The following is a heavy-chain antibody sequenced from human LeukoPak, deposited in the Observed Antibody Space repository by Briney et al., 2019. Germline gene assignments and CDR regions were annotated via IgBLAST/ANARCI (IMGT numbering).Heavy chain of an antibody. V-gene: IGHV1-2*02. CDR1: GYTLTDYY. J-gene: IGHJ4*02. CDR3: ARDHRAPYYYDSGGYHLRGHFDS. D-gene: IGHD3-22*01. CDR2: INPNSGGT. Sequence: ASVKVSCKASGYTLTDYYIHWLRQAPGQGLEWMGWINPNSGGTNYAQKFQGRVTMTRDTSISTAYMELSRLKSGDTAVYFCARDHRAPYYYDSGGYHLRGHFDSWGQGTVLTVSS.